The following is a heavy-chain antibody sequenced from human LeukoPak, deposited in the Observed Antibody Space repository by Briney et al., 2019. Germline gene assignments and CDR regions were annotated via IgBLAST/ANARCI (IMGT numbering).Heavy chain of an antibody. CDR2: IYTSGST. CDR3: ARCLGYCSGCSCYSVPHYYGMDV. V-gene: IGHV4-4*07. J-gene: IGHJ6*02. D-gene: IGHD2-15*01. CDR1: GGSISSYY. Sequence: SETLSLTCTVSGGSISSYYWSWIRQPAGKGLEWIGRIYTSGSTNYNPSLKSRVTMSVDTSKNQFSLKLSSVTAADTAVYYCARCLGYCSGCSCYSVPHYYGMDVWGQGTTVTVSS.